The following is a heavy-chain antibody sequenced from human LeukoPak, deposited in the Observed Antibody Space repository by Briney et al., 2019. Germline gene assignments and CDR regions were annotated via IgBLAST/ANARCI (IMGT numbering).Heavy chain of an antibody. D-gene: IGHD6-6*01. CDR1: GFTFSSYS. CDR3: ASSPPQAYSSSSFWFDP. V-gene: IGHV3-21*01. CDR2: ISSSSSYI. Sequence: GGSLRLSCAASGFTFSSYSMNWVRQAPGKGLEWVSSISSSSSYIYYADSVKGRFTISRDNAKNSLYLQMNSLRAEDTAVYYCASSPPQAYSSSSFWFDPWGQGTLVTVSS. J-gene: IGHJ5*02.